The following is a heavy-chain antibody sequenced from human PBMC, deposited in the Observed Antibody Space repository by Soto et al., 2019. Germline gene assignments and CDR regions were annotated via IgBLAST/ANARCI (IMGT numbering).Heavy chain of an antibody. J-gene: IGHJ4*02. CDR1: GFTFSSSA. CDR3: ARDDGAMALNFDY. CDR2: ISYDGAYQ. D-gene: IGHD5-18*01. V-gene: IGHV3-30-3*01. Sequence: PGGSLRLSCAASGFTFSSSAMHWVRQAPGKGLEWVAVISYDGAYQDYADSVKGRFTISKDISKNTLYLQMDSLRPADTAVYYCARDDGAMALNFDYWGQGTLVTVSS.